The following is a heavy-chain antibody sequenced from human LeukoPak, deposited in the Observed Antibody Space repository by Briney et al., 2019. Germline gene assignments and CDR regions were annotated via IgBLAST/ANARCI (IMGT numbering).Heavy chain of an antibody. J-gene: IGHJ2*01. CDR3: ARGRYFDL. Sequence: GGSLRLFCSASGFTFTTYGMNWVRQAPGKGLEWVSSITTGIGYTYYAASVKGRFTISRDNAKNSLYLEMNGLRVEDTAVYYCARGRYFDLWGRGTLVTVSS. CDR2: ITTGIGYT. V-gene: IGHV3-21*01. CDR1: GFTFTTYG.